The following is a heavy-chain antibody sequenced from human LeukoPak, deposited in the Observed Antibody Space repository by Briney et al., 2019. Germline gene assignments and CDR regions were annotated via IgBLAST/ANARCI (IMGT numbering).Heavy chain of an antibody. J-gene: IGHJ4*02. Sequence: ASVKVSCKASGYTFTDYYMHWVRQAPGQGFEWMGWINPNDGDTNYAQKFQGRVTMTRDTSISTARMEVSRLRSDDTAVYYSARANFLYCSSSTCLSDYWGQGTLVTVSS. CDR1: GYTFTDYY. V-gene: IGHV1-2*02. CDR2: INPNDGDT. CDR3: ARANFLYCSSSTCLSDY. D-gene: IGHD2-2*01.